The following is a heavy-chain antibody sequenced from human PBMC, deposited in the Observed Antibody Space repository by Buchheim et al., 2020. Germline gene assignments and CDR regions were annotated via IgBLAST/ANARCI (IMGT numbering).Heavy chain of an antibody. CDR3: AKALRGAIATFEY. J-gene: IGHJ4*02. Sequence: EVQLLESGGGLVQPGGSLRLSCAASGFTFSIYAMSWVRQAPRKGLEWVSSIADSGGRTYYADSVKGRFTMSRDNSKNTLYLQMNSLRAEDTAVYNCAKALRGAIATFEYWGQGTL. CDR1: GFTFSIYA. CDR2: IADSGGRT. D-gene: IGHD2-21*01. V-gene: IGHV3-23*01.